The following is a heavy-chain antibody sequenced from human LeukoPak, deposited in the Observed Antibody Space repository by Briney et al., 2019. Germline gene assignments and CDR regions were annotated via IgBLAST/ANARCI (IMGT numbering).Heavy chain of an antibody. Sequence: GGSLRLSCAASGFIFSSSWMNWVRQAPGKGLEWVANIKQDGSEKYYVDSAKGRFTISRDNANKSMYLQMNSLRAEDTAVYYCARDRRWFGELLTDFDSWGQGTLVTVSS. D-gene: IGHD3-10*01. CDR3: ARDRRWFGELLTDFDS. V-gene: IGHV3-7*01. CDR2: IKQDGSEK. J-gene: IGHJ4*02. CDR1: GFIFSSSW.